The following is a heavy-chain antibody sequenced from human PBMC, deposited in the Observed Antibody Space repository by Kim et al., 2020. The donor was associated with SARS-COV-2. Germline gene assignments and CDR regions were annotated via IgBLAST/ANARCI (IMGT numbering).Heavy chain of an antibody. CDR2: INPSGGST. Sequence: ASVKVSCKASGSTFTSYYMHWVRQAPGQGLEWMGIINPSGGSTSYAQKFQGRVTMTRDTSTSTVYMELSSLRSEDTAVYYCARDVTDYYDSSGYYRWFDPWGQGTLVTVSS. CDR1: GSTFTSYY. CDR3: ARDVTDYYDSSGYYRWFDP. D-gene: IGHD3-22*01. J-gene: IGHJ5*02. V-gene: IGHV1-46*01.